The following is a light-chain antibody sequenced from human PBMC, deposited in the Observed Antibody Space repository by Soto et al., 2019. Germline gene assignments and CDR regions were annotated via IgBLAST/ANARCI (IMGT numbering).Light chain of an antibody. CDR3: QQYGSSPVT. CDR1: ETVSTN. CDR2: GSS. J-gene: IGKJ5*01. Sequence: EIVLTQSPATLSLSPGERATLSCRATETVSTNLAWFQRKAGQPPRLLIYGSSTRATGVPDRFSGSGSGTDFTLTISRLEPEDFAVYYCQQYGSSPVTFGQGTRLEIK. V-gene: IGKV3-20*01.